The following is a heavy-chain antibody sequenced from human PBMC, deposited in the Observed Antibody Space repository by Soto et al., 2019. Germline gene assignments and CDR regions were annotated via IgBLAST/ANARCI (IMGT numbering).Heavy chain of an antibody. Sequence: SVKVSCRASGGTFSSYAISWVRQAPGQGLEWMGGIIPIFGTANYAQKFQGRVTITADKSTSTAYMELSSLRSEDTAVYYCARSRTTVVTPFDPWGQGTLVTVSS. CDR3: ARSRTTVVTPFDP. V-gene: IGHV1-69*06. D-gene: IGHD4-17*01. J-gene: IGHJ5*02. CDR1: GGTFSSYA. CDR2: IIPIFGTA.